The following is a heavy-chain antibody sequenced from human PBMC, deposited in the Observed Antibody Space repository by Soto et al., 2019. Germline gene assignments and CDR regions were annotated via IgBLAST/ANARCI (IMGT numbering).Heavy chain of an antibody. J-gene: IGHJ4*02. Sequence: GGSLRLSCAASGFTFSSYAMSWVRQAPGKGLEWVSAISGSGGSTYYADSVKGRFTISRDNSKNTLYLQMNSLRAEDTAVYYCELWFGELLSHFDYWGQGTLVTVSS. CDR1: GFTFSSYA. CDR2: ISGSGGST. V-gene: IGHV3-23*01. CDR3: ELWFGELLSHFDY. D-gene: IGHD3-10*01.